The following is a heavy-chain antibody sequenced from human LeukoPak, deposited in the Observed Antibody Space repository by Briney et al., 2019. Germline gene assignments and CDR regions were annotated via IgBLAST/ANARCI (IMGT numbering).Heavy chain of an antibody. CDR2: INSNSADT. V-gene: IGHV1-2*02. Sequence: ASVKVSCKTSGYSFIDYYIHWVRQAPGQGLEWRGWINSNSADTNYAQNFQGRVTMTRDTSISTAYMELSRLRSDDTALYCCARIGISARGTNFHHWGQGTLVTVSS. CDR1: GYSFIDYY. D-gene: IGHD6-13*01. J-gene: IGHJ1*01. CDR3: ARIGISARGTNFHH.